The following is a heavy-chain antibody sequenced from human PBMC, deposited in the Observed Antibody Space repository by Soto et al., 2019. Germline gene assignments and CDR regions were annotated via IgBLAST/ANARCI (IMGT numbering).Heavy chain of an antibody. J-gene: IGHJ4*02. Sequence: PGGSLRLSCTASGFTFDSYGMHWVRQAPGGGLEWVAVISYDGRKTYYGDSVKGRFSISRDNSKNIVSLQMNSLRPEDTAIYYCAKGWFYDILTGPDYWGQGTMVTVYS. CDR2: ISYDGRKT. V-gene: IGHV3-30*18. D-gene: IGHD3-9*01. CDR3: AKGWFYDILTGPDY. CDR1: GFTFDSYG.